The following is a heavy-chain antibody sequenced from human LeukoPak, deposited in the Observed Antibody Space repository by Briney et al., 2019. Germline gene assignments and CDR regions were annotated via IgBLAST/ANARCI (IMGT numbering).Heavy chain of an antibody. V-gene: IGHV4-39*07. CDR2: IYYSGST. CDR1: GGSISSSSYY. Sequence: SETLSLTCAVSGGSISSSSYYWGWIRQPPGKGLEWIGSIYYSGSTYYNPSLKSRVTISVDTSKNQFSLKLSSVTAADTAVYHCARGPLLLVGATYFVYWGQRNLFTVSS. D-gene: IGHD1-26*01. CDR3: ARGPLLLVGATYFVY. J-gene: IGHJ4*02.